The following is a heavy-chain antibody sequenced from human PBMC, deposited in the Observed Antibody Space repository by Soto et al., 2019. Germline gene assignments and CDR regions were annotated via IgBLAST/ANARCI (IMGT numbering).Heavy chain of an antibody. CDR1: GFTFSSYG. V-gene: IGHV3-30*18. CDR2: ISYDGSNK. CDR3: AKEGVYRSGWYIDY. Sequence: QVQLVESGGGVVQPGRSLRLSCAASGFTFSSYGMHWVRQAPGKGLEWVAVISYDGSNKYYADSVKGRFTISRDNSKNTLYLQMNSLRAEDTAVYYCAKEGVYRSGWYIDYWGQGTLVTVSS. J-gene: IGHJ4*02. D-gene: IGHD6-19*01.